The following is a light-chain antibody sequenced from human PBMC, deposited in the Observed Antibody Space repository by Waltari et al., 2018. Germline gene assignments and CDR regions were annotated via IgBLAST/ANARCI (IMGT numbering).Light chain of an antibody. Sequence: QSALTQPASVSGSPGQSITISCTGTSSDVGSYNLFSWYQQHPGKAPNLMLYEGSKRLSWVSNRCSGSKSGNTASLTISGVQAEDEADYYCCSYAGSSTFDVVFGGGTKLTVL. CDR2: EGS. V-gene: IGLV2-23*03. CDR3: CSYAGSSTFDVV. J-gene: IGLJ2*01. CDR1: SSDVGSYNL.